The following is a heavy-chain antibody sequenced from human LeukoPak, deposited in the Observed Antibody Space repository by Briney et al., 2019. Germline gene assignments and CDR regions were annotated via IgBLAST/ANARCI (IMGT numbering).Heavy chain of an antibody. Sequence: PGGSLRLSCAASGFTFSNAWMSWVRQAPGKGLEWVGGIKSKTDGGTADYAAPVKGRFTISRDDSKNTLYLQMNSLKTEDTAVYYCTTDKRYFDWLTNHDYWGQGTLVTVSS. V-gene: IGHV3-15*01. CDR2: IKSKTDGGTA. CDR1: GFTFSNAW. CDR3: TTDKRYFDWLTNHDY. D-gene: IGHD3-9*01. J-gene: IGHJ4*02.